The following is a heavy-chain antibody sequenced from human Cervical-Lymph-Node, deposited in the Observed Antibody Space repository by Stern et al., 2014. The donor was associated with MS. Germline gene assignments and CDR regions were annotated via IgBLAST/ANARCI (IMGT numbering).Heavy chain of an antibody. D-gene: IGHD2-8*02. Sequence: EQLVESGAEVKKPGSSVKVSCKASGDTFSRNAIAWVRQAPGQGLEWMGGIIPVYGAPNYAQKFQGRVTVTADESTSTVYMELSSLRSEDTAVYYCARDLALNTGWYGHWGQGTQVTVSS. J-gene: IGHJ5*02. V-gene: IGHV1-69*01. CDR1: GDTFSRNA. CDR3: ARDLALNTGWYGH. CDR2: IIPVYGAP.